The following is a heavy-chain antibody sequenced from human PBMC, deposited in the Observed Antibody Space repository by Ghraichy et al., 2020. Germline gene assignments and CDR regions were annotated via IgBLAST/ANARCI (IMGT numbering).Heavy chain of an antibody. J-gene: IGHJ6*02. D-gene: IGHD3-22*01. CDR3: ARDLGFSYYDSSGLLGEYYYYYGMDV. V-gene: IGHV1-18*04. Sequence: ASVKVSCKASGYTFTSYGISWVRQAPGQGLEWMGWISAYNGNTNYAQKLQGRVTMTTDTSTSTAYMELRSLRSDDTAVYYCARDLGFSYYDSSGLLGEYYYYYGMDVWGQGTTVTVSS. CDR2: ISAYNGNT. CDR1: GYTFTSYG.